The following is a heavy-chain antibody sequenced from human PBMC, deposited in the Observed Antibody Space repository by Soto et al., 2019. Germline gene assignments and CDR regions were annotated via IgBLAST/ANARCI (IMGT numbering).Heavy chain of an antibody. CDR2: IIPILGIA. CDR3: AREGDEDRWDERDNYGDYFRFDP. D-gene: IGHD4-17*01. CDR1: GGTFRSYT. J-gene: IGHJ5*02. Sequence: QVQLVQSGAEVKKPGSSVKVSCKASGGTFRSYTISWVRQAPGQGLEWMGRIIPILGIANYAQKFQGRVTITADKSTSTAYMELSSLRSEDTAVYYCAREGDEDRWDERDNYGDYFRFDPWGQGTLVTVSS. V-gene: IGHV1-69*08.